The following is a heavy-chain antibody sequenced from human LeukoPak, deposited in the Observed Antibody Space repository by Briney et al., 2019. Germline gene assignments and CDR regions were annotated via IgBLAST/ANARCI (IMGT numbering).Heavy chain of an antibody. V-gene: IGHV3-15*01. J-gene: IGHJ4*02. CDR1: GFTFSNAW. CDR2: IKSKTDGGTT. Sequence: PGGSLRLSCAASGFTFSNAWMSWVRQAPGKGLEWVGRIKSKTDGGTTDYAAPVKGRFTISRDDSKNTLYLQMNSLKTEDTAVYYCTTDSNGLWFGELSQNDYWGQGTLVTVSS. D-gene: IGHD3-10*01. CDR3: TTDSNGLWFGELSQNDY.